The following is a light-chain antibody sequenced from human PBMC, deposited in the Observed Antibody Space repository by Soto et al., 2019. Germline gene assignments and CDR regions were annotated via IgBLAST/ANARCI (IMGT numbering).Light chain of an antibody. V-gene: IGLV1-44*01. CDR1: SSNIGSNT. CDR3: AAWDNSLNGPV. Sequence: QSVLTQPPSASGTPGQRVTISCSGSSSNIGSNTVNWYQQFPGTAPKLLIDSNNRRPAGVPDRFSGSKSGTSTSLAISGLQSEDEADYYCAAWDNSLNGPVFGGGTKLTVL. J-gene: IGLJ2*01. CDR2: SNN.